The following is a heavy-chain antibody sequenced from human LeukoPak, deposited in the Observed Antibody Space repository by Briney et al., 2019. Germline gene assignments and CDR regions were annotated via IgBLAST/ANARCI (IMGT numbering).Heavy chain of an antibody. CDR2: ISSSGSTI. D-gene: IGHD1-26*01. Sequence: GGSLRLSCAASGFTFSSYEMNWVRQAPGKGLEWVSYISSSGSTIYYADSVKGRFTISRDNAKNSLYLQMNSLRAEDTAVYYCANPRIVGATRDYWGQGTLVTVSS. CDR1: GFTFSSYE. J-gene: IGHJ4*02. V-gene: IGHV3-48*03. CDR3: ANPRIVGATRDY.